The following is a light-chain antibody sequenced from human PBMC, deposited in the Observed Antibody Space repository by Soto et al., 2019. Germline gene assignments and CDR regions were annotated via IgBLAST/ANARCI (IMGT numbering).Light chain of an antibody. CDR2: DVS. CDR1: SSDVGAYTF. V-gene: IGLV2-14*03. J-gene: IGLJ1*01. Sequence: QSALPQPASVSGSPGQSITISCTGTSSDVGAYTFVSWYQQHPDKVPQLMIFDVSRRPSGVSDRFSGSKSGNTASLTISGLQPEDEADYYCSSNTSSSTHVLGSGTKLTVL. CDR3: SSNTSSSTHV.